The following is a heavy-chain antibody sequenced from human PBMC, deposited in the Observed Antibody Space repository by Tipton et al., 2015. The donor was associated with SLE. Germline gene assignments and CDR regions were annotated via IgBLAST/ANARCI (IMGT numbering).Heavy chain of an antibody. J-gene: IGHJ5*02. CDR1: GGSISNNTYY. CDR2: IYYSGTT. Sequence: TLSLTCTVSGGSISNNTYYWGWIRQPPGKGLEWIGSIYYSGTTYYNPSLKSRLTISVDTSKNLFSLNLSSVTAADTAMYYCASAYRSLGWFDPWGHGTLVTVSS. CDR3: ASAYRSLGWFDP. D-gene: IGHD6-19*01. V-gene: IGHV4-39*07.